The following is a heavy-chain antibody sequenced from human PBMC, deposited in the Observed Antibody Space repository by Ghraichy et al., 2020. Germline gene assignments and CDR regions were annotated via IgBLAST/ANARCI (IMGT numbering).Heavy chain of an antibody. D-gene: IGHD3-10*01. Sequence: GGSLRLSCEGSGFTYRSFAMSWVRQGPGKGLEWVSTISGSESTYFADSVKGRFTISRDNSKNTLSLQMNSLSPEDTAVYYCAKHRGEGILWFVELPDYFDLWVCGILVTVSS. V-gene: IGHV3-23*01. CDR2: ISGSEST. CDR3: AKHRGEGILWFVELPDYFDL. J-gene: IGHJ2*01. CDR1: GFTYRSFA.